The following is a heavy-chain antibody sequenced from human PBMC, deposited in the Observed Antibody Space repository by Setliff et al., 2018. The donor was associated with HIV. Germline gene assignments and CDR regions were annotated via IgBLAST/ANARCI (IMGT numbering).Heavy chain of an antibody. CDR2: IYYSGST. D-gene: IGHD2-2*01. V-gene: IGHV4-39*01. Sequence: SETLSLTCTVSGDSISSIGYYWGWIRQPPGEGLEWIGSIYYSGSTNYNPSLKSRVTISVDTSKNQFSLKLSSVTAEDTGVYYCARGHCSGTNCYGVDYYGMDVWGQGTTVTVSS. J-gene: IGHJ6*02. CDR3: ARGHCSGTNCYGVDYYGMDV. CDR1: GDSISSIGYY.